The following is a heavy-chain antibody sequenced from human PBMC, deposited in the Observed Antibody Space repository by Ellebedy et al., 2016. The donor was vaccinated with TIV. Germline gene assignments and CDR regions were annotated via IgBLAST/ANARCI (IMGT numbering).Heavy chain of an antibody. CDR2: ISAYTGDT. CDR3: VRDMVQGMVARYLWFDY. D-gene: IGHD5-12*01. CDR1: GYAFGSYG. Sequence: AASVKVSCKTSGYAFGSYGISWVRQAPGQGLEWMGWISAYTGDTDYAQKFQGRVTVTTDTSTSTAYMELRSLRSDDTAVYYCVRDMVQGMVARYLWFDYWGQGTLSPSPQ. V-gene: IGHV1-18*01. J-gene: IGHJ4*01.